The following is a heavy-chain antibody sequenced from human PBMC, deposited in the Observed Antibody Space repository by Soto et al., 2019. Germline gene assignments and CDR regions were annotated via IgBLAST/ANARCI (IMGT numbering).Heavy chain of an antibody. J-gene: IGHJ6*02. CDR3: ARVPGAKVYYGLDV. D-gene: IGHD2-2*01. Sequence: QVQLVESGGGVVQPGRSLRLSCVGSGFIFSNNGMHWVRQTPGKGLEWVAFMSYDGSDTFYADSVKGRFTISRDNAKNSLYLQMNNLRVEDTAVYYCARVPGAKVYYGLDVWGQGTTVTVSS. CDR1: GFIFSNNG. V-gene: IGHV3-33*08. CDR2: MSYDGSDT.